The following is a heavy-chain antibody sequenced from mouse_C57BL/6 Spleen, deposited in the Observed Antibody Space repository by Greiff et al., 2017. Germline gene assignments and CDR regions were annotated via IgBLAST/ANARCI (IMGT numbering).Heavy chain of an antibody. CDR1: GYSITSGYY. J-gene: IGHJ3*01. CDR3: ARDDDYGTAWFAY. V-gene: IGHV3-6*01. Sequence: EESGPGLVKPSQSLSLTCSVTGYSITSGYYWNWIRQFPGNKLEWMGYISYDGSNNYNPSLKNRISITRDTSKNQFFLKLNSVTTEDTATYYCARDDDYGTAWFAYWGQGTLVTVAA. D-gene: IGHD1-1*01. CDR2: ISYDGSN.